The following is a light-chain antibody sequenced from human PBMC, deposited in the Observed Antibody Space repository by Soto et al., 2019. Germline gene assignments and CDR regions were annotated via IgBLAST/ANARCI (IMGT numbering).Light chain of an antibody. Sequence: IVVMKSPATLALSRGERATPCXRVSQSVIIILSWYQQKNGQXTRLLXXCAXTRATGIAARFSGSGSGTEFALTISSLQSEAFAVSDCQQYDNCPTITVGQGTRLEI. J-gene: IGKJ5*01. V-gene: IGKV3-15*01. CDR3: QQYDNCPTIT. CDR2: CAX. CDR1: QSVIII.